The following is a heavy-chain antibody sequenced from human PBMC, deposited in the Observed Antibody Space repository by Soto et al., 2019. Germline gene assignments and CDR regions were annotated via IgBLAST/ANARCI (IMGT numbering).Heavy chain of an antibody. CDR2: IDNDGST. D-gene: IGHD3-10*01. V-gene: IGHV3-74*01. CDR3: TRDSARTFDY. J-gene: IGHJ4*02. CDR1: GFRFSAYW. Sequence: DVQLVESGGGLVQPGGSLRLSCAGSGFRFSAYWIHWVRQVPGKGLSWVSRIDNDGSTTYAEAVKGRFSISRDNAKNTVYLQMNSLRVEDTGVYYCTRDSARTFDYWGQGTLVSVSS.